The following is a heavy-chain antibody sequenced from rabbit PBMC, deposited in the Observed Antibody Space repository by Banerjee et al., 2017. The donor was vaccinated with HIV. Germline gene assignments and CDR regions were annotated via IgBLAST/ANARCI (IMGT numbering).Heavy chain of an antibody. V-gene: IGHV1S40*01. CDR2: MDPGSRSTT. CDR1: GFDFSNNA. Sequence: QSLEESGGDLVKPGASLTLTCTASGFDFSNNAMCWVRQAPGKGLEWIACMDPGSRSTTFYASWAKGRFTISKTSSTTVTLQMTSLTVADTATYFCARGSDGYWSGMDLWGQGTLVTVS. CDR3: ARGSDGYWSGMDL. D-gene: IGHD6-1*01. J-gene: IGHJ6*01.